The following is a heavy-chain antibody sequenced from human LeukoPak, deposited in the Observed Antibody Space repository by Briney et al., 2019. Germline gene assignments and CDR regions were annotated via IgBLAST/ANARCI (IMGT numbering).Heavy chain of an antibody. Sequence: GGSLRLSCAASGFTFSDYYMSWIRQAPGKGLEWVSYISSSGSTIYYADSVKGRFTISRDNAKNSLYLQMNSLRAEDTAVYYCAITYSSSWYEYFQHCGQRTLVTV. CDR1: GFTFSDYY. CDR3: AITYSSSWYEYFQH. CDR2: ISSSGSTI. D-gene: IGHD6-13*01. V-gene: IGHV3-11*01. J-gene: IGHJ1*01.